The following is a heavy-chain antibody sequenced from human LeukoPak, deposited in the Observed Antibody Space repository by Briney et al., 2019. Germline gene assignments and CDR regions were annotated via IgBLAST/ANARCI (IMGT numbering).Heavy chain of an antibody. J-gene: IGHJ4*02. V-gene: IGHV3-23*01. CDR3: AKFSSSGWSRSTNK. D-gene: IGHD6-19*01. CDR1: GFTFSSYA. Sequence: GGSLRLSCVASGFTFSSYAMGWVRQAAGKGLEWVSDISSSGGTTYYADSVKGRVTISRDNSKKTLYLQMNSLRPEDTAVYYCAKFSSSGWSRSTNKWGQGTLVTVSS. CDR2: ISSSGGTT.